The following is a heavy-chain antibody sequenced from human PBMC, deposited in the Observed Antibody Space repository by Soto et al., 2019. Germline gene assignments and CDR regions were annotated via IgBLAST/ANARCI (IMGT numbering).Heavy chain of an antibody. CDR3: NGYGY. Sequence: EVQVVESGGGLIQPGGSLRLSCEVSGFSVTANYMSWVRQAPEKGLEWVSVIYSGGSTYYVDSVKGRFSISRDISKNTLYRQMNSLRAEDTAVYYCNGYGYWGQGTLVTVSS. V-gene: IGHV3-53*01. J-gene: IGHJ4*02. D-gene: IGHD5-12*01. CDR2: IYSGGST. CDR1: GFSVTANY.